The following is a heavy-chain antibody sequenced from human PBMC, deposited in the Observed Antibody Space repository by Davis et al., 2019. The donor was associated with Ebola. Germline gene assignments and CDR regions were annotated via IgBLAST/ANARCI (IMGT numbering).Heavy chain of an antibody. D-gene: IGHD4-17*01. V-gene: IGHV3-23*01. CDR2: ISAASNT. Sequence: GGSLRLSCAASGFTFSSYAMSWVRQAPGKGMEWVSSISAASNTYYTDSVKGRFTISRDNSKDTLYLHMSSLRAEDTAVYYCAKDEDYGDYFDYWGQGSLVTVSS. J-gene: IGHJ4*02. CDR3: AKDEDYGDYFDY. CDR1: GFTFSSYA.